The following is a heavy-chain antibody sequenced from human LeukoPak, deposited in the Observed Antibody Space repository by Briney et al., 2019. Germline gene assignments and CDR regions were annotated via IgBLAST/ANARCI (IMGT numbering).Heavy chain of an antibody. CDR2: IYYSGGT. J-gene: IGHJ4*02. V-gene: IGHV4-39*07. CDR1: GGSISSSSYY. Sequence: PSETLSLTCTVSGGSISSSSYYWGWIRQPPGKGLEWIGSIYYSGGTYYNPSLKSRVTISVDTSKNQFSLKLSSVTAADTAVYYCASDRGESHYYYDSSGYYYWGQGTLVTVSS. CDR3: ASDRGESHYYYDSSGYYY. D-gene: IGHD3-22*01.